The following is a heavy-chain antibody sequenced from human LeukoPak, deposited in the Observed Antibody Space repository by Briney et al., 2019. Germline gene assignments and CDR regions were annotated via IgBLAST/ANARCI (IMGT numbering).Heavy chain of an antibody. V-gene: IGHV3-30-3*01. J-gene: IGHJ5*02. CDR1: GFTFSSYV. CDR3: AKDALCSTTSCHGWFDP. CDR2: ISFDGSNK. D-gene: IGHD2-2*01. Sequence: GGSLRLSCAASGFTFSSYVMHWVRQAPGKGLEWVALISFDGSNKYYADSVKGRFTISRDNSKTTLYLQMNSLRAEDRAVYYCAKDALCSTTSCHGWFDPWGQGTLVTVSS.